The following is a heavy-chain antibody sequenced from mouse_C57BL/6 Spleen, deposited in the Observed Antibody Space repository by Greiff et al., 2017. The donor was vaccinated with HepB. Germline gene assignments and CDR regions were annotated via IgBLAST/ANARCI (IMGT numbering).Heavy chain of an antibody. D-gene: IGHD4-1*01. CDR1: GYTFTSYW. Sequence: QVQLQQPGAELVRPGTSVKLSCKASGYTFTSYWMNWVKQRPGQGLEWIGVIDPSDSYTNYNQKFKGKATLTVDTSSSTAYMQLSSLTSEDSTVYYCARSVGLGDYYAVDYWGQGTSVTVSS. CDR2: IDPSDSYT. J-gene: IGHJ4*01. V-gene: IGHV1-59*01. CDR3: ARSVGLGDYYAVDY.